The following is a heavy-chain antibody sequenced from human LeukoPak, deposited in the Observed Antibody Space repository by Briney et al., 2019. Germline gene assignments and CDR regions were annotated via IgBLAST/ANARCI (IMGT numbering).Heavy chain of an antibody. V-gene: IGHV4-30-4*01. D-gene: IGHD6-13*01. CDR3: ARGVFEYSSSWYTTDYYFDY. CDR2: IYYSGST. CDR1: GGSISSGDYY. Sequence: SQTLSLTCTVSGGSISSGDYYWSWIRQPPGKGLEWIGYIYYSGSTYYNPSLKSRVTISVDTSKNQFSLKLSSVTAADTAVYYCARGVFEYSSSWYTTDYYFDYWGQGTLVTVSS. J-gene: IGHJ4*02.